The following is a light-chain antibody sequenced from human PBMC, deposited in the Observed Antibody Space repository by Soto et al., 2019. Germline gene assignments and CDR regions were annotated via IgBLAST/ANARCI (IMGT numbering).Light chain of an antibody. Sequence: QSALIQPASVSGSPGQSITISCTGTSRDVGGSNYVSWYQHHPHRAPKLLIYEVKKRPSGVSNRFSGSKSGNTAYLTISGLQSEDEADYYCTSYTTATTVVFGGGTKLTVL. J-gene: IGLJ2*01. CDR1: SRDVGGSNY. V-gene: IGLV2-14*01. CDR2: EVK. CDR3: TSYTTATTVV.